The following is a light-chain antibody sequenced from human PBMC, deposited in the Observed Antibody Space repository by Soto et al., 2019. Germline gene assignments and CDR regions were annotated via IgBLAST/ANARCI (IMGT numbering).Light chain of an antibody. Sequence: DIVMTQSPVSLPVTPGEPASISCRSSQSLLDSDDGITYLDWYLQKPGQSPQVLMYTVSYRASGVPDRFSGSGSGTDFTLKISRVEAEDVGVYYSMQRKRFQINFGGGTKVEIK. J-gene: IGKJ4*01. CDR1: QSLLDSDDGITY. CDR3: MQRKRFQIN. V-gene: IGKV2-40*01. CDR2: TVS.